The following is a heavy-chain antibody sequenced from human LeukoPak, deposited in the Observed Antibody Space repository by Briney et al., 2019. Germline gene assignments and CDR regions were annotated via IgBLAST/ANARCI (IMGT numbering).Heavy chain of an antibody. CDR3: VTEGGKYHAYFQE. J-gene: IGHJ1*01. CDR1: GFTFYDLH. V-gene: IGHV3-9*01. D-gene: IGHD1-26*01. CDR2: ISSNSYYI. Sequence: GGSLRLSCAASGFTFYDLHMHWVRQTPGKGLEWVSGISSNSYYIEYADSVKGRFTVSRDNAEKTLYLQMNGLRAEDTALYYCVTEGGKYHAYFQEWGQGTLVTVSS.